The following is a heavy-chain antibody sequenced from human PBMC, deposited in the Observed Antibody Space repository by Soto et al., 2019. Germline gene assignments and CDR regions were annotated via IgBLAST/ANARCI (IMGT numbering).Heavy chain of an antibody. CDR3: AKDEAAANNYNWFDP. CDR2: ISGSGGTT. Sequence: GGSLRLSCAASGFTFSNYAMSWVRQAPEKGLEWVAAISGSGGTTYYADSVKGRFTISRDNSKNTLYLQMNSLRAEDTAVYYCAKDEAAANNYNWFDPWGQGTLVTVSS. CDR1: GFTFSNYA. V-gene: IGHV3-23*01. D-gene: IGHD2-2*01. J-gene: IGHJ5*02.